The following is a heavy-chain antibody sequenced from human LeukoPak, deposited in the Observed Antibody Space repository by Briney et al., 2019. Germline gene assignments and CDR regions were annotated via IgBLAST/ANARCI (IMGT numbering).Heavy chain of an antibody. CDR1: GFTFRSYW. CDR3: ARGGEASHSYLDY. J-gene: IGHJ4*02. Sequence: GGSLRLSCAASGFTFRSYWMSWVRQAPGKGLEWVASISYDRSYKYYADSVKGRFTISRDNSKNTLYLQMNSLKAEDTAVFFCARGGEASHSYLDYWGQGTLVTVSS. CDR2: ISYDRSYK. V-gene: IGHV3-30-3*01. D-gene: IGHD2-2*01.